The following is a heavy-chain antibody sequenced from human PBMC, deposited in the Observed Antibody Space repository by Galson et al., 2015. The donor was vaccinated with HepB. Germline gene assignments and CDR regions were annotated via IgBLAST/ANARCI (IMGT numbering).Heavy chain of an antibody. CDR1: GFTFSSYW. D-gene: IGHD3-22*01. J-gene: IGHJ3*02. CDR3: ARTMGYYYDSSGYYHGHDAFDI. CDR2: IKQDGSEK. V-gene: IGHV3-7*01. Sequence: SLRLSCAASGFTFSSYWMSWVRQAPGKGLEWVANIKQDGSEKYYVDSVKGRFTISRDNAKNSLYLQMNSLRAEDTAVYYCARTMGYYYDSSGYYHGHDAFDIWGQGTMVTVSS.